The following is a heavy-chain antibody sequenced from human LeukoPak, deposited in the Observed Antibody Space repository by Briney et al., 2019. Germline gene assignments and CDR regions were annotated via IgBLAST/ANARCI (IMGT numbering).Heavy chain of an antibody. J-gene: IGHJ5*02. CDR3: ARLVTGTTVINSGWFDP. D-gene: IGHD4-23*01. V-gene: IGHV3-66*04. CDR1: GFTVGSNY. CDR2: IYSGGNT. Sequence: GGSLRLSCAASGFTVGSNYMTWVRQAPGKGLEWASVIYSGGNTNYADSVKGRFSISRDISKNTVYLQMNGLRAEDTAVYLCARLVTGTTVINSGWFDPWGQGTLVTASS.